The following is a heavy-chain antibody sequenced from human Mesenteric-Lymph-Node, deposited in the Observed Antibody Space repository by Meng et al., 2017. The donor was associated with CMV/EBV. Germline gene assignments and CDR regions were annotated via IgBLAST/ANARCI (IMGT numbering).Heavy chain of an antibody. D-gene: IGHD3-9*01. CDR2: INHSGST. CDR3: ARGSSYDILTGYFDY. Sequence: QVPVDKGEPGAVKPSGTRSVTCAVYGGSFSGYYWNGIRQSPEKGLEWIGEINHSGSTTYNPSFTSRIIISVDTSTNQISLNMSSVTAADTAVYYCARGSSYDILTGYFDYWGQGALVTVSS. CDR1: GGSFSGYY. J-gene: IGHJ4*02. V-gene: IGHV4-34*01.